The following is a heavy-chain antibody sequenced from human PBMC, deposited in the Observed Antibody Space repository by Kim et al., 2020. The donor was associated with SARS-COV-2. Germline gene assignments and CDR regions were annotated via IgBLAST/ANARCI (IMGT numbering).Heavy chain of an antibody. CDR2: INHSGST. Sequence: SETLSLTCAVYGGSFSGYYWSWIRQPPGKGLEWIGEINHSGSTNYNPSLKSRVTISVDTSKNQFSLKLSSVTAADTAVYYCARGLGYDFWSGYYLDYWGQGTLVTVSS. V-gene: IGHV4-34*01. CDR1: GGSFSGYY. D-gene: IGHD3-3*01. J-gene: IGHJ4*02. CDR3: ARGLGYDFWSGYYLDY.